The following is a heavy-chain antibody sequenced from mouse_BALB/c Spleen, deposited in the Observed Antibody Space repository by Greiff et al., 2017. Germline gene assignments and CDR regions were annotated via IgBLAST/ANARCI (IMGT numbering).Heavy chain of an antibody. V-gene: IGHV5-17*02. CDR2: ISSGSSTI. CDR1: GFTFSSFG. CDR3: ARSGYYGSSSWYVDV. J-gene: IGHJ1*01. Sequence: EVQGVESGGGLVQPGGSRKLSCAASGFTFSSFGMHWVRQAPEKGLEWVAYISSGSSTIYYADTVKGRFTISRDNPKNTLFLQMTSLRSEDTAMYYCARSGYYGSSSWYVDVWGAGTTVTVSS. D-gene: IGHD1-1*01.